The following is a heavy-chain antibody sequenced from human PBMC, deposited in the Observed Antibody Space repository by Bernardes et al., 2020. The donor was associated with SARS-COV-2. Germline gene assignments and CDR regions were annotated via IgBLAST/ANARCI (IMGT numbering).Heavy chain of an antibody. Sequence: SETLSLTCAVYGGSFSGYYWSWIRQPPGKGLEWIGEINHSGSTNYNPSLKSRVTISVDTSKNQFSLKLSSVTAADTAVYYCARGSHIVVVPAADYYYYYGMDVWGKGTTVTVSS. J-gene: IGHJ6*04. D-gene: IGHD2-2*01. CDR2: INHSGST. V-gene: IGHV4-34*01. CDR1: GGSFSGYY. CDR3: ARGSHIVVVPAADYYYYYGMDV.